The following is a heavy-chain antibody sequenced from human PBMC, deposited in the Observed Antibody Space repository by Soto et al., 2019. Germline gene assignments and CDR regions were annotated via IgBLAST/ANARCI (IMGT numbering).Heavy chain of an antibody. J-gene: IGHJ4*02. Sequence: QVQLVQSGAEVKKPGSSVKVSCKASGGTFSSYSINWVRQAPGQGLEWLGEIIPIFGTAYYAQKFEGRGTITADESTSTAYTELSSLRSEDTAVYYCARDGGRHSGGIDYWGQGTLVTVSS. V-gene: IGHV1-69*01. CDR3: ARDGGRHSGGIDY. D-gene: IGHD1-26*01. CDR1: GGTFSSYS. CDR2: IIPIFGTA.